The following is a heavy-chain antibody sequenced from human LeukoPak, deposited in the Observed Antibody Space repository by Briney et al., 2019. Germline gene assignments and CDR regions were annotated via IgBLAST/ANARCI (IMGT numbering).Heavy chain of an antibody. CDR2: IITYSGDT. CDR1: GYTFTDYY. Sequence: APVKVFCQASGYTFTDYYIHWVRQAPGHGPEWMGLIITYSGDTHYAQAFQGRVTTTRDTAISTAYMELSGLRSDDTAVYYCARTLVSAGTDYWGQGTLVTVSS. J-gene: IGHJ4*02. CDR3: ARTLVSAGTDY. D-gene: IGHD6-13*01. V-gene: IGHV1-2*02.